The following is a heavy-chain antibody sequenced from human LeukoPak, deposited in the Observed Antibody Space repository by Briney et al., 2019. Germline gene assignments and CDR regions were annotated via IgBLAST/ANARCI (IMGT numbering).Heavy chain of an antibody. J-gene: IGHJ6*02. V-gene: IGHV3-66*01. CDR1: GFTVSSNY. CDR3: ARTPITMVRGAKGYYYGMDV. D-gene: IGHD3-10*01. CDR2: VYSGGST. Sequence: GGSLRLSCAASGFTVSSNYMSWVRQAPGKGLEWVSVVYSGGSTYYADSVKGRFTISRDSSKNTLYLQMNRLRAADTAVYYCARTPITMVRGAKGYYYGMDVWGQGTTVTVSS.